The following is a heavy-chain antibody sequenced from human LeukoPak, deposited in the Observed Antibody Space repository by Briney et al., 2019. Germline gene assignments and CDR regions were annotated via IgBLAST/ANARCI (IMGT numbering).Heavy chain of an antibody. Sequence: SETLSLTCAVYGGSFSGYYWSWIRQPPGKGLEWIGEINHSGSTNYNPSLKSRVTISVDTSKNQFSLKLSSVTAADTAVYYRARGVVPAAIGAFDIWGQGTMVTVSS. V-gene: IGHV4-34*01. CDR3: ARGVVPAAIGAFDI. CDR2: INHSGST. D-gene: IGHD2-2*02. CDR1: GGSFSGYY. J-gene: IGHJ3*02.